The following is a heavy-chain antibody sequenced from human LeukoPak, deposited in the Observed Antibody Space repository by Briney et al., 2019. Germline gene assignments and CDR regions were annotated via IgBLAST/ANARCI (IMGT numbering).Heavy chain of an antibody. J-gene: IGHJ3*02. CDR3: AREYYDILTGHTGSDAFDI. CDR2: IYSGGST. D-gene: IGHD3-9*01. V-gene: IGHV3-66*01. CDR1: GFTVSSNY. Sequence: GGSLRLSCAASGFTVSSNYMSWVRQAPGKGLEWVSVIYSGGSTYYADSVKGRFTISRDNAKNSLYLQMNSLRAEDMAVYYCAREYYDILTGHTGSDAFDIWGQGTMVTVSS.